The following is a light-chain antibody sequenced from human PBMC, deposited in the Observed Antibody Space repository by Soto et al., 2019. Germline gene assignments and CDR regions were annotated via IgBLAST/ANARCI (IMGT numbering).Light chain of an antibody. J-gene: IGLJ1*01. CDR2: EVS. CDR3: CSYAGSSTYV. Sequence: QSVPTQPASVSGSPGQSITISCTGTSSDVGSYNLVSWYQQHPGKAPKVMIYEVSKRPSGVPNRFSGSKSGNTASLTISGLQAEDEADYYCCSYAGSSTYVFGTGTKVTVL. V-gene: IGLV2-23*02. CDR1: SSDVGSYNL.